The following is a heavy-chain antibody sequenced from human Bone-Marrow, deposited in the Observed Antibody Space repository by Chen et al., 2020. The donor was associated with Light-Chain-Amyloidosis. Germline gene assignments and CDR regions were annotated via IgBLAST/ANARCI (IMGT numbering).Heavy chain of an antibody. CDR2: VSGSTVST. D-gene: IGHD3-10*01. Sequence: EVQLVESGGGLVQPGGSLRLSCATSGFNFSSFGMSWVRQAPGKGLEWVSTVSGSTVSTYYAGAVKGRFIISRDNSXXXXYLQMNSLRAGDTAVYFCTRKGGYFDFWGQGSLVTVSS. V-gene: IGHV3-23*04. CDR1: GFNFSSFG. J-gene: IGHJ4*02. CDR3: TRKGGYFDF.